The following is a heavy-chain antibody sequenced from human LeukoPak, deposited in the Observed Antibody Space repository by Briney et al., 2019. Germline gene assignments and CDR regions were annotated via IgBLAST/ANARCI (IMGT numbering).Heavy chain of an antibody. V-gene: IGHV4-61*02. J-gene: IGHJ6*04. D-gene: IGHD3-9*01. CDR1: GGSISSGSYY. CDR2: IYTSGST. Sequence: SSETLSLTCTVSGGSISSGSYYWSWIRQPAGKGLEWIGRIYTSGSTNYNPSLKSRVTISVDTSKNQFSLKLSSVTAADTAVYYCARDPLRYFDWLGMDVWGKGTTVTVSS. CDR3: ARDPLRYFDWLGMDV.